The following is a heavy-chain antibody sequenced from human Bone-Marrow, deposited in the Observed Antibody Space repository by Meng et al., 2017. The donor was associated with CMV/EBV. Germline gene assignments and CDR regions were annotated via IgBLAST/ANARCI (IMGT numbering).Heavy chain of an antibody. CDR1: GGTFSSYA. CDR3: ARAAGEYYYYYGMDV. CDR2: IIPILGIA. J-gene: IGHJ6*02. Sequence: SVKVSCKASGGTFSSYAISWVRQAPGQGLEWMGGIIPILGIANYAQKFQGRVTITADKSTSTAYMELSSLRSEDTAVYYCARAAGEYYYYYGMDVWGQGTTVTVSS. V-gene: IGHV1-69*10. D-gene: IGHD3-16*01.